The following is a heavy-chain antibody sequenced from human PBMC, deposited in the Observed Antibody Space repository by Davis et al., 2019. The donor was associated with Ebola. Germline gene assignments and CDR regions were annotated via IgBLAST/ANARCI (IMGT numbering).Heavy chain of an antibody. CDR2: IRSKANSYAT. J-gene: IGHJ4*02. CDR1: GFTFSSYG. CDR3: TSTRIAAAGTILDY. V-gene: IGHV3-73*01. D-gene: IGHD6-13*01. Sequence: GGSLRLSCAASGFTFSSYGMHWVRQASGKGLEWVGRIRSKANSYATAYAASVKGRFTISRDDSKNTAYLQMNSLKTEDTAVYYCTSTRIAAAGTILDYWGQGTLVTVSS.